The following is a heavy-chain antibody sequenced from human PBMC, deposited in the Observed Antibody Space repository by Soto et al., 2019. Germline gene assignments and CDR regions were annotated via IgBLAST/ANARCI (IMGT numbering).Heavy chain of an antibody. Sequence: PGGSLRLSCAASGFPFNSYSMNWVRQTPGKGLEWVSYISSRSTYIHYADSVKGRFTISRDNAMNSLYVQMNSLRAEDTAVYYFTRESGSGRGLFDYWGQGALVTVSS. J-gene: IGHJ4*02. D-gene: IGHD3-10*01. CDR1: GFPFNSYS. CDR3: TRESGSGRGLFDY. CDR2: ISSRSTYI. V-gene: IGHV3-21*01.